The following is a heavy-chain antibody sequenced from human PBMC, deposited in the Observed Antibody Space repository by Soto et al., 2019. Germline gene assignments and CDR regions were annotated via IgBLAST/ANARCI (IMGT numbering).Heavy chain of an antibody. Sequence: ASVKVSCKASGYTFTSYGISWVRQAPGQGLEWMGWISAYNGNTNYAQKLQGRVTMTTDTSTSTAYMELRSLRSDDTAVYYCASAVGRYCSSTNCQPRGGVDYYYYYGMDVWGQGTTVTVSS. J-gene: IGHJ6*02. CDR2: ISAYNGNT. CDR1: GYTFTSYG. CDR3: ASAVGRYCSSTNCQPRGGVDYYYYYGMDV. V-gene: IGHV1-18*01. D-gene: IGHD2-2*01.